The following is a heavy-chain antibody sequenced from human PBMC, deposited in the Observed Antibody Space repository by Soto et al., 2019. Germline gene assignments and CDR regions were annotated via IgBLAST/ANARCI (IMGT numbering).Heavy chain of an antibody. J-gene: IGHJ5*02. CDR1: GYTFTSYD. Sequence: ASVKVSCKASGYTFTSYDINWVRQATGQGLEWMGWMSPNSGNTGYAQKFQGRVTMTRNTSISTAYMELSSLRSEDTAVYYCARNTGASINWFGPWDQGPQVTVSS. V-gene: IGHV1-8*01. CDR3: ARNTGASINWFGP. D-gene: IGHD1-26*01. CDR2: MSPNSGNT.